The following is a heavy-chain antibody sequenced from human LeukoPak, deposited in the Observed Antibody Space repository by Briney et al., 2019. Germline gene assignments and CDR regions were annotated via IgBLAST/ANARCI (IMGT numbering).Heavy chain of an antibody. CDR3: ARVAHQYGGYGNH. D-gene: IGHD5-12*01. Sequence: GESLKISCEGSGYSFTSYWIGWVRQMPGKGLEWMGIIYPGDSDTRYSPSFEGQVTISADMSTSIAYLQWTSLKASDTAMYYCARVAHQYGGYGNHWGQGTLVTVSS. CDR1: GYSFTSYW. V-gene: IGHV5-51*01. CDR2: IYPGDSDT. J-gene: IGHJ4*02.